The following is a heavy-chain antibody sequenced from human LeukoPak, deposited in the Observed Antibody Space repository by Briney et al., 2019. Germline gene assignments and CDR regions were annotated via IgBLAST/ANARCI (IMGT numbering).Heavy chain of an antibody. CDR1: GFTFSSYA. CDR2: ISGSGGST. Sequence: GGSLRLSCAAPGFTFSSYAMSWVRQAPGKGLEWVSAISGSGGSTYYADSVKGRFTISRDNSKNTLYLQMNSLRAEDTAVYYCAKSPSGARIAAPDYWGQGTLVTVSS. D-gene: IGHD6-13*01. J-gene: IGHJ4*02. CDR3: AKSPSGARIAAPDY. V-gene: IGHV3-23*01.